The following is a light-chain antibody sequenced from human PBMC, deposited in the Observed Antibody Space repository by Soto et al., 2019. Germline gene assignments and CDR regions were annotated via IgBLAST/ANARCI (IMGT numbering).Light chain of an antibody. CDR1: QVISTS. CDR3: QQLFDSPIT. CDR2: AAS. J-gene: IGKJ5*01. V-gene: IGKV1-9*01. Sequence: DIRLTQSPAFLSPSIGESDTITCRASQVISTSLAWYQVKPGKAPKLLIYAASTLESGVPSRFSATVSGTEFSLTITSLQPEDFATYYCQQLFDSPITFGQGTRLEIK.